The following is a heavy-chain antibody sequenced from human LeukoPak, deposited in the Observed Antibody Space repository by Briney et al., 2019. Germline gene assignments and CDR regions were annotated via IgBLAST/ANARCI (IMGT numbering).Heavy chain of an antibody. Sequence: GGSLRLSCAASGFTFDDYGMSWVRQAPGKGLEWVSGIIWNGGSTGYADSVKGRFTISRDNAKNSLYLQMNSLRAEDTALYYCARALTATLDHWTYYYYMDVWGKGTTVTVSS. V-gene: IGHV3-20*04. J-gene: IGHJ6*03. CDR1: GFTFDDYG. D-gene: IGHD2-15*01. CDR2: IIWNGGST. CDR3: ARALTATLDHWTYYYYMDV.